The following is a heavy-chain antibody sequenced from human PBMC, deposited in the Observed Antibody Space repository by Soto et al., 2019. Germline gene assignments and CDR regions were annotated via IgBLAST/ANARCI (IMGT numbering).Heavy chain of an antibody. J-gene: IGHJ5*02. D-gene: IGHD6-19*01. CDR3: XXXXXVAVAGA. V-gene: IGHV3-30-3*01. CDR2: ISYDGSNK. Sequence: QVQLVESGGGVVQPGRSLRLSCAASGFTFSSYAMHWVRXAXGKGLEWVAVISYDGSNKYYADSVKGRFTISRDNSKXXXXXXXXXXXXXXXXXXXXXXXXXVAVAGAWGQGTLVTVSS. CDR1: GFTFSSYA.